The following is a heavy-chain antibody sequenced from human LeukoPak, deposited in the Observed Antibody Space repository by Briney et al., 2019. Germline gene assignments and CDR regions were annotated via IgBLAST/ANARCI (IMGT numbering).Heavy chain of an antibody. J-gene: IGHJ4*02. D-gene: IGHD3-22*01. V-gene: IGHV3-33*01. CDR3: ARDRPDSSVDY. CDR2: IWYDGSNK. Sequence: GGSLRLSCAASGFTFSSCGMHWVRQAPGKGLEWVAVIWYDGSNKYYADSVKGRFTISRDNSKNTLYLQMNSLRAEDTAVYYCARDRPDSSVDYWGQGTLVTVSS. CDR1: GFTFSSCG.